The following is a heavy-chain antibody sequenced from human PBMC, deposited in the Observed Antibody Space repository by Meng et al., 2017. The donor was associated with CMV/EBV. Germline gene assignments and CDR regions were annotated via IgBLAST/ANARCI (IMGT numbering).Heavy chain of an antibody. CDR3: ASIVSGSYLQLPDY. CDR2: INPNGGGT. V-gene: IGHV1-2*02. D-gene: IGHD1-26*01. Sequence: ASVKVSCKASGYTFTGYYMHWVRQAPGQGLEWMGWINPNGGGTNYAQKFQGRVTMTRDTSISTAYMELSRLRSDDTAVYYCASIVSGSYLQLPDYWGQGTLVTVSS. CDR1: GYTFTGYY. J-gene: IGHJ4*02.